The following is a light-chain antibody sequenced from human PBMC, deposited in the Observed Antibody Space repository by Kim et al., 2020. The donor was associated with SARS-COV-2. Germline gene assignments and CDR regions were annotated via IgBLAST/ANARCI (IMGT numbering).Light chain of an antibody. J-gene: IGKJ2*01. CDR1: QSIIDVY. CDR2: GTT. V-gene: IGKV3-20*01. CDR3: HQYGTSPT. Sequence: ETVLTQSPGILPLSPGERATLSCRASQSIIDVYLAWYQQKPGQAPRLLIYGTTSRATGIPDRFSGSGSGTDFTLTISRLEPEDFAVYFCHQYGTSPTFGQGTKLEI.